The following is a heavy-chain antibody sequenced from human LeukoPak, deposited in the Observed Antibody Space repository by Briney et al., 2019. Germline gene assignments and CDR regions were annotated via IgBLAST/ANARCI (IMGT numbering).Heavy chain of an antibody. CDR1: GLTFTNAW. CDR3: TNRAHWDY. V-gene: IGHV3-30*18. CDR2: MSHDGSSQ. J-gene: IGHJ4*02. Sequence: GGSLRLSCAASGLTFTNAWMSWVRQTPGKGLEWVAIMSHDGSSQYYADSVKGRFTISRDNSKNMLYLQMDSLRAEDTAMYYCTNRAHWDYWGQGALVTVSS.